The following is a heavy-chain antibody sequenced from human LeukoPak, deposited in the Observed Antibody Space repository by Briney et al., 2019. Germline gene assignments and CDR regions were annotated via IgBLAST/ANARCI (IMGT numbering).Heavy chain of an antibody. CDR2: IYPGDSDT. D-gene: IGHD2-2*01. CDR1: GYSFTSYW. J-gene: IGHJ4*02. CDR3: ARLRVVPAAKVYYFDY. Sequence: KSGESLKISCKGSGYSFTSYWIGWVRQMPGKGLEWMGIIYPGDSDTRYSPSFQGQVTISADKSISTAYLQWSSLKASDTAMYYCARLRVVPAAKVYYFDYWGQGTLVTVSS. V-gene: IGHV5-51*01.